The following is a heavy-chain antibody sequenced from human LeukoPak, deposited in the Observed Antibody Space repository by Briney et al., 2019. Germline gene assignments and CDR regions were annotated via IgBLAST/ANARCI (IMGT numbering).Heavy chain of an antibody. CDR2: IRHSGGT. CDR3: AREEEGGTFDY. CDR1: GYTFTNYY. J-gene: IGHJ4*01. V-gene: IGHV1-46*01. D-gene: IGHD3-16*01. Sequence: SSVKVSCKASGYTFTNYYMHWVRQAPGQGLEWMGIIRHSGGTIYAQKFQGRVAMTGDTSTSTVYMELSSLRSEDTALYYCAREEEGGTFDYWGQGTLLTAYS.